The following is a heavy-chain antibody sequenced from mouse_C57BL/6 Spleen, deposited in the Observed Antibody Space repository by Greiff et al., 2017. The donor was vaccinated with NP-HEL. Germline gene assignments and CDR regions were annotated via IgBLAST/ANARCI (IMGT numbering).Heavy chain of an antibody. D-gene: IGHD2-5*01. Sequence: VQLQQPGAELVKPGASVKLSCKASGYTFTSYWMHWVKQRPGQGLEWIGMIHPNSGSTNYNEKFKSKATLTVDKSSSTAYMQLSSLTSEDSAVYYCARSAYYSNMAMDYWGQGTSVTVSS. J-gene: IGHJ4*01. CDR1: GYTFTSYW. CDR3: ARSAYYSNMAMDY. CDR2: IHPNSGST. V-gene: IGHV1-64*01.